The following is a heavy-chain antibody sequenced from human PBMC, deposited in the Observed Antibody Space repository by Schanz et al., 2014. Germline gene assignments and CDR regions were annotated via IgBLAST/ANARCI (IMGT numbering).Heavy chain of an antibody. D-gene: IGHD2-21*01. V-gene: IGHV3-23*01. CDR2: ISDSGDTA. J-gene: IGHJ4*02. Sequence: EMQLLESGGGLVQPGGSLRLSCAASGFSFGTYAMSWVRQAPGKGLEWVSLISDSGDTAYYADSVKGRFTISRDNFKGALYLQMSSLRAEDTAVYYCATGPHIVVAFDYWGQGTLVTVSS. CDR1: GFSFGTYA. CDR3: ATGPHIVVAFDY.